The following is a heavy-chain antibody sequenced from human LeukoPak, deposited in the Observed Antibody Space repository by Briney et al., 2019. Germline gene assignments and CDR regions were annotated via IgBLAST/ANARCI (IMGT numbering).Heavy chain of an antibody. CDR1: GGSISSYY. D-gene: IGHD2-8*01. CDR2: IYYSGST. Sequence: PSETLSLTCTVSGGSISSYYWSWIRQPPGKGLEWIGYIYYSGSTNYNPSLKSRVTISVDTSKNQFSLKLSSVTAADTAVYYCARLGPSMDEADWFDPWGQGTLVTVSS. J-gene: IGHJ5*02. V-gene: IGHV4-59*08. CDR3: ARLGPSMDEADWFDP.